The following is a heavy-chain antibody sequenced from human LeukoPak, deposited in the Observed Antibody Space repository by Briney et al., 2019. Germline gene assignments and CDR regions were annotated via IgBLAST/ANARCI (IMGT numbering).Heavy chain of an antibody. V-gene: IGHV4-34*01. D-gene: IGHD2-15*01. CDR2: INHSGST. CDR1: GVSFSGYY. Sequence: SETLSLTCAVYGVSFSGYYWSWIRQPPGKGLEWIGEINHSGSTNYNPSLKSRVTISVDTSKNQFSLKLSSVTAADTAVYYCARVRGVVVAEIDYWGQGTLVTVSS. CDR3: ARVRGVVVAEIDY. J-gene: IGHJ4*02.